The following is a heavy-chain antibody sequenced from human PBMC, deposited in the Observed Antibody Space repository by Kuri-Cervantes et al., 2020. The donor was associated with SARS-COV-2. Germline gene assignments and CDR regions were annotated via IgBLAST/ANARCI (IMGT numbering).Heavy chain of an antibody. V-gene: IGHV3-74*01. CDR3: AREGLRGSMDV. Sequence: GGSLRLSCAASGFTFSSYWMHWVRQVPGKGLVWASRLNNDGSSTNYADSVKGRFTISRDNAKNTLYLQMNSLRPEDTAVYYCAREGLRGSMDVWGQGSTVTVSS. J-gene: IGHJ6*02. CDR2: LNNDGSST. CDR1: GFTFSSYW.